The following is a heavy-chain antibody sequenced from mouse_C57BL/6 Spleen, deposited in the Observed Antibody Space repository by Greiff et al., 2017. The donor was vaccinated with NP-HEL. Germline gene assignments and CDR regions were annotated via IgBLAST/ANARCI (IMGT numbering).Heavy chain of an antibody. J-gene: IGHJ4*01. CDR1: GYTFTSYG. D-gene: IGHD1-1*01. V-gene: IGHV1-81*01. CDR3: ARGSSTVVGLRAMDY. CDR2: IYPRSGNT. Sequence: QVQLQQSGAELARPGASVKLSCKASGYTFTSYGISWVKQRTGQGLEWIGEIYPRSGNTYYNEKVKGKATLTADKSSSTAYMELRSLTSEDSAVYFCARGSSTVVGLRAMDYWGQGTSVTVSS.